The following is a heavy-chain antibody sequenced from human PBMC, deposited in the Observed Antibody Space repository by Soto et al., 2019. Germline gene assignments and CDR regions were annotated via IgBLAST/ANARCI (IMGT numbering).Heavy chain of an antibody. V-gene: IGHV2-26*01. CDR2: IFSNDEK. D-gene: IGHD1-26*01. Sequence: QVTLKESGPVLVKPTETLTLTCTVSGFSLSNARMGVSWIRQPPRKALEWLAHIFSNDEKSYSTSLKSRLTISKDTSKSQVVLTMTNMDPVDTATYYCARMTGAVGGYFDYWGQGTLVTVSS. CDR1: GFSLSNARMG. CDR3: ARMTGAVGGYFDY. J-gene: IGHJ4*02.